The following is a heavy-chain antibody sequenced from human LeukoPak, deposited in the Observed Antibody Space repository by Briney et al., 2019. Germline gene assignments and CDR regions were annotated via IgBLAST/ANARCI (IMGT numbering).Heavy chain of an antibody. CDR2: IYYSGST. V-gene: IGHV4-31*03. Sequence: TLSLTCTVSGGSISSGGYYWSWIRQHPGKGLEWIGYIYYSGSTYYNPSLKSRVTISVDTSKNQFSLKLSPVTAADTAVYYCARTASYGDYDSYGMDVWGQGTTVTVSS. CDR1: GGSISSGGYY. D-gene: IGHD4-17*01. J-gene: IGHJ6*02. CDR3: ARTASYGDYDSYGMDV.